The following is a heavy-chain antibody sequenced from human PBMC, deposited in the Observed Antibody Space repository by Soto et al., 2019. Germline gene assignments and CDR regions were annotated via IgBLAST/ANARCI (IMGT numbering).Heavy chain of an antibody. CDR1: GGSISSSRYY. Sequence: SETLSLTCTVSGGSISSSRYYWGWIRQPPGKGLEWIGSIYYSGSTYYNPSLKSRVTISVDTSKNQFSLKLSSVTAADTAVYYCARHGSGGSLPREGAYYYYMDVWGKGTTVTVSS. J-gene: IGHJ6*03. CDR3: ARHGSGGSLPREGAYYYYMDV. D-gene: IGHD2-15*01. V-gene: IGHV4-39*01. CDR2: IYYSGST.